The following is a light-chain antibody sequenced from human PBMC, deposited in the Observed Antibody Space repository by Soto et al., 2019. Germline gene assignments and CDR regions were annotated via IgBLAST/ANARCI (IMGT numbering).Light chain of an antibody. J-gene: IGLJ1*01. V-gene: IGLV2-14*01. CDR2: EVN. Sequence: ALTQPASLSGSPGQSITISCTGTSSDIGAYDYVSWFQQHPGKAPKLMISEVNNRPSGVSNRFSGSKSGNTAYLTISGLQVEDEAEYFCCSFTTTSTHVFGTGTKVTVL. CDR3: CSFTTTSTHV. CDR1: SSDIGAYDY.